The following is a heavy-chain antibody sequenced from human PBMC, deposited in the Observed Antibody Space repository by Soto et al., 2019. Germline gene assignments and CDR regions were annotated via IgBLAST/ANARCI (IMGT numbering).Heavy chain of an antibody. V-gene: IGHV1-2*04. J-gene: IGHJ6*03. CDR3: ARGGVPRAPHMDV. Sequence: ASVKVSCKASGYTFTGYYMHWVRQAPGQGLEWMGWINPNSGGTNYAQKFQGWVTMTRDTSISTAYMEMSRLRSDDTAEYYCARGGVPRAPHMDVWGKGTTVTVSS. CDR2: INPNSGGT. D-gene: IGHD3-16*01. CDR1: GYTFTGYY.